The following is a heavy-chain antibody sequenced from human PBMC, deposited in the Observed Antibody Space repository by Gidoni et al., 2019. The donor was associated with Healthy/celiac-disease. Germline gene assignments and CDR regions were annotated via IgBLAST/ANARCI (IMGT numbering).Heavy chain of an antibody. Sequence: EVQLVESGGGLVQPGGSLRRSCAASGFTFSSYDMHWVRQATGKGLEWVSAIGTAGDTYYPGSVKGRFTISRENAKNSLYLQMNSLRAGDTAVYYCARAGYGSGYGMDVWGQGTTVTVSS. D-gene: IGHD1-26*01. J-gene: IGHJ6*02. V-gene: IGHV3-13*01. CDR3: ARAGYGSGYGMDV. CDR2: IGTAGDT. CDR1: GFTFSSYD.